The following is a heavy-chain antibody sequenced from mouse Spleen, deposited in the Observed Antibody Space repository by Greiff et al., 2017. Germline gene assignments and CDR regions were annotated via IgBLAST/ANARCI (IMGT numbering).Heavy chain of an antibody. Sequence: ESGPGLVKPSQSLSLTCSVTGYSITSGYYWKWIRQRPGNKLEWMGYISYDGSNNYNPSLKNRISITRDTSKNQFFLKLNSVTTEDTATYYCARKYLYYAMDYWGQGTSVTVSS. CDR2: ISYDGSN. V-gene: IGHV3-6*01. CDR1: GYSITSGYY. J-gene: IGHJ4*01. CDR3: ARKYLYYAMDY. D-gene: IGHD5-1*01.